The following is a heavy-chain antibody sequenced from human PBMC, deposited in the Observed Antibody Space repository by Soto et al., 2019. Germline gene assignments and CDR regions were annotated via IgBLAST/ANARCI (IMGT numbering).Heavy chain of an antibody. V-gene: IGHV5-51*01. Sequence: GESLKISCKGSGYSFSSYWIGWVRQMPGKGLELMGIIYPGDSDTRYNPSVQGQVTISADKSISTAYLQWSSLKASDTAMYYCARPFETSGWYDYWGQGTLVTVSS. D-gene: IGHD6-19*01. J-gene: IGHJ4*02. CDR3: ARPFETSGWYDY. CDR1: GYSFSSYW. CDR2: IYPGDSDT.